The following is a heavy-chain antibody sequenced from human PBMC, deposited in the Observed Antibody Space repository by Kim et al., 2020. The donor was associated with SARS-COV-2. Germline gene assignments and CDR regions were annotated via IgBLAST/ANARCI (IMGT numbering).Heavy chain of an antibody. CDR3: ARELVGTTDFDY. V-gene: IGHV3-30-3*01. D-gene: IGHD2-21*02. Sequence: GGSLRLSCAASGFRFNTYVMHWVRQAPGKELDWVALIYSDGTHEDYADSVKGRFTISRDNSQNTLFLHMNSLRAEDTAIYYCARELVGTTDFDYWGQGTLVTVSS. CDR2: IYSDGTHE. CDR1: GFRFNTYV. J-gene: IGHJ4*02.